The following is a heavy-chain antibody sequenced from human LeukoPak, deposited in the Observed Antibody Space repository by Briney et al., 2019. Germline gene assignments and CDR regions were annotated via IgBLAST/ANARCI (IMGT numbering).Heavy chain of an antibody. J-gene: IGHJ4*02. CDR3: AKDGLTGYYDSSGYSDY. D-gene: IGHD3-22*01. CDR2: IKQDGSEK. CDR1: GFTFSSYS. Sequence: GGSLRLSCAASGFTFSSYSMNWVRQSPGKGLEWVANIKQDGSEKYYVDSVKGRFTISRDNAKNSLYLQMNSLRAEDTAVYYCAKDGLTGYYDSSGYSDYWGQGTLVTVSS. V-gene: IGHV3-7*01.